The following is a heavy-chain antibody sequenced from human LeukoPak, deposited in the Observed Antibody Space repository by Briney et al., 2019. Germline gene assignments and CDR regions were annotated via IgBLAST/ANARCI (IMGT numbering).Heavy chain of an antibody. CDR2: ISSSSSTI. D-gene: IGHD3-22*01. Sequence: GGSLRLSCAASGFTFSSYSMNWVRQAPGKGLEWVSYISSSSSTIYYADSVKGRFTISRDNAKNSLYLQMNSLRAEDTAVYYCAREAENPTYYYDSSGYYYGYWGQGTLVTVSS. CDR1: GFTFSSYS. CDR3: AREAENPTYYYDSSGYYYGY. V-gene: IGHV3-48*04. J-gene: IGHJ4*02.